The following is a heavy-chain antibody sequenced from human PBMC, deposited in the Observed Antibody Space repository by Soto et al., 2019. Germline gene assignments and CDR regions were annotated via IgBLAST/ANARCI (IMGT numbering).Heavy chain of an antibody. V-gene: IGHV3-64D*06. Sequence: SGFTFRSYGMHWVRQVPGKGLEAISAVSTSGRSTYYADSVKDRFTISRDNSKNTLFLQMGSLRPEDTAIYYCVKQAHGLDGVAFDYWGQGTQVTVSS. CDR3: VKQAHGLDGVAFDY. CDR1: GFTFRSYG. D-gene: IGHD2-15*01. CDR2: VSTSGRST. J-gene: IGHJ4*02.